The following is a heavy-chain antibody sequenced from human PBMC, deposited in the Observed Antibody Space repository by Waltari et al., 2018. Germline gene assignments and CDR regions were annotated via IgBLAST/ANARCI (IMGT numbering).Heavy chain of an antibody. CDR3: ARGDSDFGEGAS. D-gene: IGHD3-10*01. CDR1: GFTFSNYW. Sequence: EVRLVESGGGLVQPGGSLRLSCSTSGFTFSNYWMSWVRQAPGKGLEWVANINPDGSGRYHVDSVKGRFTISRDNAMNSLHLQMNSLRAEDTAVYYCARGDSDFGEGASWGQGTLVTVSS. J-gene: IGHJ5*02. CDR2: INPDGSGR. V-gene: IGHV3-7*01.